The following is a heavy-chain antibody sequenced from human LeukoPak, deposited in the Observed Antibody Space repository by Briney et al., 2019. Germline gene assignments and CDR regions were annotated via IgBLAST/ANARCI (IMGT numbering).Heavy chain of an antibody. CDR3: ARAVYYYDSSGYLYFDY. Sequence: SETLSLTCTVSGGSISSYYWSWIRQPPEKGLEWIGYIYYSGSTNYNPSLKSRVTISVDTSKNQFSLKLSSVTAADTAVYYCARAVYYYDSSGYLYFDYWGQGTLVTVSS. D-gene: IGHD3-22*01. J-gene: IGHJ4*02. CDR2: IYYSGST. CDR1: GGSISSYY. V-gene: IGHV4-59*01.